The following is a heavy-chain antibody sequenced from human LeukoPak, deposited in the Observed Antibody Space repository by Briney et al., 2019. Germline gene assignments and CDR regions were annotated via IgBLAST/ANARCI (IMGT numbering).Heavy chain of an antibody. Sequence: SETLSLTCAVSGGSISSFYWSWVRQPPGKGLEWVGYISYGGGTTYNPPLKRRVSMSIDTSKNQFSLRLSSVTAADTALYYCARVGDTSGYFYYFDYWGQGTLVTVSS. CDR3: ARVGDTSGYFYYFDY. V-gene: IGHV4-59*08. CDR2: ISYGGGT. J-gene: IGHJ4*02. D-gene: IGHD3-22*01. CDR1: GGSISSFY.